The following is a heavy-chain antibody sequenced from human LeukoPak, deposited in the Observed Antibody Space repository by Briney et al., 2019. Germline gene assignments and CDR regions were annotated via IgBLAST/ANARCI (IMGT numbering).Heavy chain of an antibody. CDR1: GFTFSSYG. J-gene: IGHJ3*02. Sequence: PGGSLRLSCAASGFTFSSYGMHWVRQAPGKGLEWVAFIRYDGSNKYFADSVRGRFTISRDNSMDTLYLQMNSLRAEDTAVYYCARVADHYDSSGYPYDAFDIWGQGTMVTVSS. D-gene: IGHD3-22*01. V-gene: IGHV3-30*02. CDR2: IRYDGSNK. CDR3: ARVADHYDSSGYPYDAFDI.